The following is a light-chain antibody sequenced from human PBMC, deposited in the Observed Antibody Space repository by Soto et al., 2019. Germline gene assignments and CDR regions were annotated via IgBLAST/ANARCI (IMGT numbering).Light chain of an antibody. CDR1: QVISSW. CDR2: DAS. CDR3: QQYKIYWT. V-gene: IGKV1-5*01. Sequence: DIQMTQSPSTLSASVGDRVSITCRASQVISSWLAWYQQKPGKAPKLLIYDASILESGVPSRFSGSGSGTEFTLTISRLQPDDFAPYYCQQYKIYWTFGRGTKVEIK. J-gene: IGKJ4*02.